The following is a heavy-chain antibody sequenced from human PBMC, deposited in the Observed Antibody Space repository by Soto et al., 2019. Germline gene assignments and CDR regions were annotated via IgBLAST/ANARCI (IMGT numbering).Heavy chain of an antibody. D-gene: IGHD2-15*01. Sequence: QVQLVESGGGVVQPGRSLRLSCAASGFTFSSYTMHWVRQTPGKGLEWVAHISYDGGDKYYADSVKGRFTISRDNSKSILYLQMNSLRAEDTSVYYCAREYSLAGVAPGYWGQGILVTVSS. CDR1: GFTFSSYT. V-gene: IGHV3-30-3*01. CDR2: ISYDGGDK. J-gene: IGHJ4*02. CDR3: AREYSLAGVAPGY.